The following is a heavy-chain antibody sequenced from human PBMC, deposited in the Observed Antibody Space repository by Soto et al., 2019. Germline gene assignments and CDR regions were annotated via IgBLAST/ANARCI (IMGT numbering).Heavy chain of an antibody. J-gene: IGHJ1*01. CDR1: GGSFSGYY. CDR2: INPSGST. V-gene: IGHV4-34*01. CDR3: ARGGPRYYDSSGYPRLGSAEYFQH. Sequence: LSLTCAVYGGSFSGYYWSWIRQPPGKGLEWIGEINPSGSTNYNPSLKSRVTISVDTSKNQLSLKLSSVTAADTAVYYCARGGPRYYDSSGYPRLGSAEYFQHGRQGTLVTVSS. D-gene: IGHD3-22*01.